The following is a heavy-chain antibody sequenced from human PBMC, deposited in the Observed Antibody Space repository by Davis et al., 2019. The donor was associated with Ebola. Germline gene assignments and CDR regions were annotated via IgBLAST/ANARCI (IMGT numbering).Heavy chain of an antibody. J-gene: IGHJ3*02. CDR3: AREAVADLLGAFDI. Sequence: GESLKISCAASGFTFSSYWMSWVRQAPGKGLEWVANIELDGSEKYYVDSVKGRFTISRDNAKRSLYLQMKSLRAEDTAVYYCAREAVADLLGAFDIWGQGTMVTVSS. CDR1: GFTFSSYW. CDR2: IELDGSEK. D-gene: IGHD6-19*01. V-gene: IGHV3-7*01.